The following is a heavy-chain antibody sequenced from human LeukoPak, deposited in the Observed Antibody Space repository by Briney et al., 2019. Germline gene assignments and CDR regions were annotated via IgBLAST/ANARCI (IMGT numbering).Heavy chain of an antibody. D-gene: IGHD6-13*01. CDR1: GYSFTSYW. J-gene: IGHJ4*02. CDR2: TYPGDSDT. Sequence: GESLKISCKGSGYSFTSYWIGWVRQMPGKGLEWMGITYPGDSDTRYSPSFQGQVTISADKSISTAYLQWSSLKASDTAMYYCARTPQHSSSWYLYYFDYWGQGTLVTVSS. CDR3: ARTPQHSSSWYLYYFDY. V-gene: IGHV5-51*01.